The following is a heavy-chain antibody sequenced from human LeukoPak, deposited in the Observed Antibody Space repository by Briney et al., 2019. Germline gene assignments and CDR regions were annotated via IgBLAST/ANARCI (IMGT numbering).Heavy chain of an antibody. V-gene: IGHV1-24*01. CDR3: ASDLGTLGGDCYSCYYYGMDV. CDR1: GYTFTGYY. D-gene: IGHD2-21*02. Sequence: ASVKVSCKASGYTFTGYYMHWVRQAPGKGLEWMGGFDPEDGETIYAQKFQGRVTMTEDTFTDTAYMELSSLRSEDTAVYYCASDLGTLGGDCYSCYYYGMDVWGQGTTVTVSS. J-gene: IGHJ6*02. CDR2: FDPEDGET.